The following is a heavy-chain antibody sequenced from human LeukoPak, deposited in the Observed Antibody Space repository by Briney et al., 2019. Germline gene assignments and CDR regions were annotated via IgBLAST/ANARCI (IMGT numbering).Heavy chain of an antibody. CDR3: ARASEVWLRFSYYFDY. CDR1: GGSVSSGSYY. J-gene: IGHJ4*02. Sequence: PSETLSLTCTVSGGSVSSGSYYWSWIRQPPGKGLEWIGYIYYSGSTNYNPSLKSRVTISVDTSKNQFSLKLSSVTAADTAVYYCARASEVWLRFSYYFDYWGQGILVTVSS. CDR2: IYYSGST. V-gene: IGHV4-61*01. D-gene: IGHD3-16*01.